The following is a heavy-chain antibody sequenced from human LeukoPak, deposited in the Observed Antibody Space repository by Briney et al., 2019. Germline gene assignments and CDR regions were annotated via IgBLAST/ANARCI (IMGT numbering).Heavy chain of an antibody. CDR2: INPNSGGA. CDR3: ARAPKNDAYDI. V-gene: IGHV1-2*02. CDR1: GYTFTEYY. J-gene: IGHJ3*02. Sequence: GASVKVSCKASGYTFTEYYMHWVRQAPGQGLEWMGWINPNSGGANYAENFQGRVTMTRDTSISTASMDLSRLRSDDTAVYYCARAPKNDAYDIWGRGTMVTVSS.